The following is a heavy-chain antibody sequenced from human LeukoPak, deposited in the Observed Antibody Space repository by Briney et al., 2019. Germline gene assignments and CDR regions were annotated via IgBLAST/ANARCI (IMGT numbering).Heavy chain of an antibody. V-gene: IGHV1-8*01. Sequence: ASVKVSCKASGYTFTSYDINWVRQATGQGLEWMGWMNPNSGNTGYAQKLQGRVTMTRNTSISTAYMELSSLRSEDTAVYYCASYYDSSGYWFYYYGMDVWGQGTTVTVSS. D-gene: IGHD3-22*01. CDR3: ASYYDSSGYWFYYYGMDV. CDR2: MNPNSGNT. CDR1: GYTFTSYD. J-gene: IGHJ6*02.